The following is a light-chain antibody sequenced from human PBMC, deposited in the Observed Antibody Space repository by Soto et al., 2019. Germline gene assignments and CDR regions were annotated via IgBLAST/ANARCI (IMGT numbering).Light chain of an antibody. J-gene: IGLJ1*01. CDR1: SSDIGYYNY. V-gene: IGLV2-8*01. CDR2: EVT. CDR3: SSFAGVSTV. Sequence: QPVLTQPPSASGSPGQSVTISCTGTSSDIGYYNYVSWYQQHPGKAPKLLIYEVTKRPSGVPDRFSGSKSGNTASLTVSGLQAEDEADYYCSSFAGVSTVFGTGTKLTVL.